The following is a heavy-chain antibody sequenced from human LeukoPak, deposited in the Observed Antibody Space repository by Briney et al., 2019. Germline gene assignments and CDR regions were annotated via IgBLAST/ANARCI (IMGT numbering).Heavy chain of an antibody. Sequence: GGSLRLSCAASGFTFSSYWMHWVRQAPGKGLVWVSRINSAGSSTNYADSAKGRFTISRDNAKNTLYLQMNSLRAEDTAVYYCARHPHTFDLWGQGTGVSVSS. V-gene: IGHV3-74*01. CDR2: INSAGSST. J-gene: IGHJ3*01. CDR1: GFTFSSYW. CDR3: ARHPHTFDL.